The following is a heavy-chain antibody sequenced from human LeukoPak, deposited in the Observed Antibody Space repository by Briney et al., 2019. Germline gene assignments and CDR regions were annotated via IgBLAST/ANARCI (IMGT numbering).Heavy chain of an antibody. J-gene: IGHJ4*02. CDR1: GFTFDDYA. V-gene: IGHV3-43D*03. D-gene: IGHD6-13*01. Sequence: GGSLRLSCAASGFTFDDYAMHWVRQAPGKGLEWVSLISWDGGSTYYADSVKGRFTISRDNSKNSLYLQMNSLRAEDTALYYCAKDIRGSTSWYGFDYWGQGTLVTVSS. CDR2: ISWDGGST. CDR3: AKDIRGSTSWYGFDY.